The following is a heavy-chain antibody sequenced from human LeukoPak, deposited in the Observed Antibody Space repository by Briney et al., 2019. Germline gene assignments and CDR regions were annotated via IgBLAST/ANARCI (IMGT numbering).Heavy chain of an antibody. Sequence: ASVKVSCKASGYTFTSYDINWVRQATGQGLEWMGWMNPNSGNTGYAQKFQGRVTMTRNTSISTAYMELSSLISEDTAVYYCARGYDSSGYYFDYWGQGTLVTVSS. CDR2: MNPNSGNT. D-gene: IGHD3-22*01. CDR1: GYTFTSYD. J-gene: IGHJ4*02. V-gene: IGHV1-8*01. CDR3: ARGYDSSGYYFDY.